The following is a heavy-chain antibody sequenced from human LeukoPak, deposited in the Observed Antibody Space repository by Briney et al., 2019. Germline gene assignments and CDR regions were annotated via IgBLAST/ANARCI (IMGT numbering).Heavy chain of an antibody. J-gene: IGHJ4*02. D-gene: IGHD5-18*01. CDR3: ARVGYSYGLDYFDY. V-gene: IGHV3-48*03. Sequence: GGSLRLSCGASGFTFSSYEMNWGRQAPGKGLELVSYINSSGSTIYYSDSVKGRFTIFRDNAKNSLYLQMNSLRAEDTAVYYCARVGYSYGLDYFDYWGQGNLVTVSS. CDR2: INSSGSTI. CDR1: GFTFSSYE.